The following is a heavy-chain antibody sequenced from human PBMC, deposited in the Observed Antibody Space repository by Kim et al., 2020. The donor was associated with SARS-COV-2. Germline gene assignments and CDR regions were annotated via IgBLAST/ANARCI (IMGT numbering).Heavy chain of an antibody. CDR2: IWYDGSNK. V-gene: IGHV3-33*01. Sequence: GGSLRLSCAASGFTFSSYGMHWVRQAPGKGLEWVAVIWYDGSNKYYADSVKGRFTISRDNSKNTLYLQMNSLRAEDTAVYYCAREGGEAGVDYWGQGTLVTVSS. CDR1: GFTFSSYG. D-gene: IGHD2-15*01. CDR3: AREGGEAGVDY. J-gene: IGHJ4*02.